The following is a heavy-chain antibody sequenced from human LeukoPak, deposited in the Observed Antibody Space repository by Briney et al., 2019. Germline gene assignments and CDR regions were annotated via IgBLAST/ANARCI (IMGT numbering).Heavy chain of an antibody. CDR1: GFTFTSYG. CDR3: ARDLSPVVRASPMGY. CDR2: ITYDGYYK. J-gene: IGHJ4*02. Sequence: QPGTSLRLSCAASGFTFTSYGMHWVRQAPGKGLEWVALITYDGYYKYYSDSVKGRFTISSDTSKNTMYLQMNSLRAEDTAVYHCARDLSPVVRASPMGYWGQGTLVTVSS. V-gene: IGHV3-30*03. D-gene: IGHD3-10*01.